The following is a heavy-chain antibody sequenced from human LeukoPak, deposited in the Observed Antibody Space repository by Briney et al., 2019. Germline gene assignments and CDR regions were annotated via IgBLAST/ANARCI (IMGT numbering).Heavy chain of an antibody. J-gene: IGHJ4*02. CDR3: AKVRWGSDNALDS. CDR2: ISHDGSNK. CDR1: GFTFSSYE. D-gene: IGHD3-16*01. Sequence: LPGGSLRLSCAASGFTFSSYEMNWVRQAPGKGLEWLAVISHDGSNKYYADSVKGRITISRDNSMNTLYLQMNSLRAEDTAVYYCAKVRWGSDNALDSWGQGTLVTGSS. V-gene: IGHV3-30*18.